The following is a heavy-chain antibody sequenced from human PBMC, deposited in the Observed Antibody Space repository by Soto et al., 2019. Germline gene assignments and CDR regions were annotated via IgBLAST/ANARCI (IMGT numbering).Heavy chain of an antibody. V-gene: IGHV1-2*04. CDR2: INPNSGGT. D-gene: IGHD3-10*01. J-gene: IGHJ6*02. CDR3: ASSGSGRRGNYYGMDV. CDR1: GYTFTGYY. Sequence: ASVKVSCKASGYTFTGYYMHWVRQAPGQGLEWMGWINPNSGGTNYAQKFQGWVTMTRDTSISTAYMELSRLRSDDTAVYYCASSGSGRRGNYYGMDVCGQGTTVTLSS.